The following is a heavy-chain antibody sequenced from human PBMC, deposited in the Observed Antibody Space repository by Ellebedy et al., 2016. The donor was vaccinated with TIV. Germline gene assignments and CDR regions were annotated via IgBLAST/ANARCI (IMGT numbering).Heavy chain of an antibody. CDR3: ARGRGWYPYFDY. V-gene: IGHV3-11*06. J-gene: IGHJ4*02. Sequence: VRFTISRDNAKNSVYLQMNSLRAEDTAVYYCARGRGWYPYFDYWGQGTLVTVSS. D-gene: IGHD6-19*01.